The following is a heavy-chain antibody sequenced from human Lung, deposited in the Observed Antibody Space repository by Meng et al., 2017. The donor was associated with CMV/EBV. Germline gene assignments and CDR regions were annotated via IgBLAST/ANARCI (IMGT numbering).Heavy chain of an antibody. CDR1: GFTFSSYA. J-gene: IGHJ4*02. CDR2: ISYDGSNK. CDR3: AIARLRDCSHYYFDY. Sequence: GGSXRLXXAASGFTFSSYAMHWVRQAPGKGLEWVAVISYDGSNKYYADSVKGRFTISRDHSKNTLYLQMNSLRAEDTAVYYCAIARLRDCSHYYFDYWGQGXLVTVSS. D-gene: IGHD2-21*01. V-gene: IGHV3-30*04.